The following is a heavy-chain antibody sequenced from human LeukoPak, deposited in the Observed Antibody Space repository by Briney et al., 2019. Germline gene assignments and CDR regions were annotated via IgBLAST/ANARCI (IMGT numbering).Heavy chain of an antibody. CDR1: GFTFTSSA. D-gene: IGHD3-9*01. CDR3: FTLRTPYDILTGYYPPPYYYYMDV. CDR2: IVVGSGNT. V-gene: IGHV1-58*02. J-gene: IGHJ6*03. Sequence: TSVKVSCKASGFTFTSSAMQWVRQARGQRLEWIGWIVVGSGNTNYAQKFQERVTITRDMSTSTAYMELSNLRSEDTAVFFFFTLRTPYDILTGYYPPPYYYYMDVWGKGTTVTVSS.